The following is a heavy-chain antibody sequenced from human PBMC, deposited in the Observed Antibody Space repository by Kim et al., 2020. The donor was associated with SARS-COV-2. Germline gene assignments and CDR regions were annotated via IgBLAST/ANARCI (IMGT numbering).Heavy chain of an antibody. V-gene: IGHV1-24*01. D-gene: IGHD3-3*01. CDR1: GYTLTELS. CDR3: ATLWGETFGVVTDIDY. Sequence: ASVKVSCKVSGYTLTELSMHWVRQAPGKGLEWMGGFDPEDGETIYAQKFQGRVTMTEDTSTDTAYMELSSLRSEDTAVYYCATLWGETFGVVTDIDYWGQGTLVTVSS. J-gene: IGHJ4*02. CDR2: FDPEDGET.